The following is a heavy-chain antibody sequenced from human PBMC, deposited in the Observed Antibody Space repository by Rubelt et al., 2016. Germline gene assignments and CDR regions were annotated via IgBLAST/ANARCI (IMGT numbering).Heavy chain of an antibody. V-gene: IGHV1-18*01. Sequence: QVQLVQSGAEVKKPGASVKVSCKASGYTFTSYGISWVRQAPGQGLAWMGWISAYNDNTNYAQKLQGRVTMTTDTSTSTAYMELRSLRSDDTAVYYCARDRIRIAARQGWYFDLWGRGTLVTVSS. J-gene: IGHJ2*01. D-gene: IGHD6-6*01. CDR1: GYTFTSYG. CDR2: ISAYNDNT. CDR3: ARDRIRIAARQGWYFDL.